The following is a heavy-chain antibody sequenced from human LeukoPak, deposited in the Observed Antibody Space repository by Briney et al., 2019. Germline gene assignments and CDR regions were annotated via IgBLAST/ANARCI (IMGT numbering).Heavy chain of an antibody. CDR2: INHSGST. CDR1: GGPFSGYY. CDR3: ARGLGYCSSTSCDDY. D-gene: IGHD2-2*01. Sequence: SETLSLTCAVYGGPFSGYYWSWIRQPPGKGLEWIGEINHSGSTNYNPSLKSRVTISVDTSKNQFSLKLSSVTAADTAVYYCARGLGYCSSTSCDDYWGQGTLVTVSS. V-gene: IGHV4-34*01. J-gene: IGHJ4*02.